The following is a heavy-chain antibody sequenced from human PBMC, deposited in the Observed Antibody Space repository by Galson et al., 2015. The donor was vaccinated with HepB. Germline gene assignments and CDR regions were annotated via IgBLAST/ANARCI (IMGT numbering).Heavy chain of an antibody. CDR3: AAYDSGWKRHFDY. D-gene: IGHD6-19*01. J-gene: IGHJ4*02. Sequence: SVKVSCKVSGYSLIHLSMHWVRQAPGKRLEWMGGFDPEEGRKIYAQSFQGRVTMTEDTDTDTAYMELSSLRPDDTAVYSCAAYDSGWKRHFDYWGQGILVTVSS. CDR2: FDPEEGRK. V-gene: IGHV1-24*01. CDR1: GYSLIHLS.